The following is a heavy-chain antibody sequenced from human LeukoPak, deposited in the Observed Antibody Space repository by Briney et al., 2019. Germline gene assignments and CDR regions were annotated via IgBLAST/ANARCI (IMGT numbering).Heavy chain of an antibody. Sequence: PSETLSLTCAVYGGSFSGYYWSWIRQPPGKGLEWIGEINHSGSTNYNPSLKSRVTISVDTSKNQFSLKLSPVTAADTAVYYCAREGGIAARLPSYWGQGTLVTVSS. V-gene: IGHV4-34*01. CDR1: GGSFSGYY. D-gene: IGHD6-6*01. J-gene: IGHJ4*02. CDR2: INHSGST. CDR3: AREGGIAARLPSY.